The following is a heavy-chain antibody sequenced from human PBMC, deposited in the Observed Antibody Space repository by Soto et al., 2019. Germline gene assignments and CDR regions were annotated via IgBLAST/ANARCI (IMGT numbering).Heavy chain of an antibody. V-gene: IGHV4-39*01. CDR3: ARQVRGYCSSTSCHVDY. CDR1: GGSISSTSYY. J-gene: IGHJ4*02. CDR2: IYYSGSP. Sequence: PSETLSLTCTVSGGSISSTSYYWGWIRQPPGKGLEWIGSIYYSGSPYYNPSLKSRVTISVDTSRNQFSLRLSSVTAADTAVFYCARQVRGYCSSTSCHVDYWGQGTLVTVSS. D-gene: IGHD2-2*01.